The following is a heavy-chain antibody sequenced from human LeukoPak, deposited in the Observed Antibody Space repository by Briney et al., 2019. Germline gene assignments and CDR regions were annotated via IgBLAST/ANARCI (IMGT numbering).Heavy chain of an antibody. CDR3: ARDDSSGYYTNFDY. CDR2: ISSSSSYI. D-gene: IGHD3-22*01. V-gene: IGHV3-21*01. Sequence: PGGSLRLSCAASGFTFSSYSMNWVRQAPGKGLEWVSSISSSSSYIYYADSVKGRFTISRDNAKNSLYLQMNSLRAEDTAVYYCARDDSSGYYTNFDYWGQGTLVTVSS. J-gene: IGHJ4*02. CDR1: GFTFSSYS.